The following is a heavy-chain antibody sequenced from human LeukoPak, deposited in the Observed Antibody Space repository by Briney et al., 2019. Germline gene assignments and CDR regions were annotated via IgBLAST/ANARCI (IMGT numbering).Heavy chain of an antibody. CDR1: GYTFTNYG. J-gene: IGHJ4*02. V-gene: IGHV1-18*04. CDR3: ARVPPSAHQLLSSDY. Sequence: ASVMVSCKASGYTFTNYGISWVRQPRGQGLEWMAWISANNGETRYAQNLQGRLTMTTDTSTSTAYMELRSLRPDDTAVYYCARVPPSAHQLLSSDYWGQGTQVTVSS. D-gene: IGHD2-2*01. CDR2: ISANNGET.